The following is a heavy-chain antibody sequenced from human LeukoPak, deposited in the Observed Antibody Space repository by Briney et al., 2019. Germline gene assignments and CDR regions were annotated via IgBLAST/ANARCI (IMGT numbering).Heavy chain of an antibody. V-gene: IGHV3-7*01. CDR1: GFTFSSYW. Sequence: PGGSLRLSCAASGFTFSSYWMSWVRQAPGKGLEWVANIKQDGSEKYYVDSVKGRFTISRDTAKNSLYLQMNSLRAEDTAVYYCARGYYDFWSGYLDYFDYWGQGTLVTVSS. CDR2: IKQDGSEK. CDR3: ARGYYDFWSGYLDYFDY. J-gene: IGHJ4*02. D-gene: IGHD3-3*01.